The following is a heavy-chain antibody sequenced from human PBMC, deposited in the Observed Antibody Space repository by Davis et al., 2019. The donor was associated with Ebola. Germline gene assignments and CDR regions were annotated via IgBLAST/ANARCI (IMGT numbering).Heavy chain of an antibody. D-gene: IGHD5-18*01. J-gene: IGHJ6*02. CDR1: GGSFSSYY. CDR2: IYYSGST. Sequence: MPSETLSLTCTIYGGSFSSYYWSWIRQPPGKGLEWIGYIYYSGSTNYNPSLKSRVTISVDTSKNQFSLKLSSVTAADTAVYYCARLLRGYSYGYGYYYYGMDVWGQGTTVTVSS. CDR3: ARLLRGYSYGYGYYYYGMDV. V-gene: IGHV4-59*08.